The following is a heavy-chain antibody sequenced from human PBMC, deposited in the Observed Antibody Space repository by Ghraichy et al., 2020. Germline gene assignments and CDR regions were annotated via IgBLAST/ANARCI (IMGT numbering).Heavy chain of an antibody. Sequence: GGSLRLSCAASGFTVSSNYMSWVRQAPGKGLEWVSVIYSGGSTYYADSVKGRFTISRDNSKNTLYLQMNSLRAEDTAVYYCASSSGWDEAYFDYWGQGTLVTVSS. V-gene: IGHV3-66*02. J-gene: IGHJ4*02. D-gene: IGHD6-19*01. CDR2: IYSGGST. CDR3: ASSSGWDEAYFDY. CDR1: GFTVSSNY.